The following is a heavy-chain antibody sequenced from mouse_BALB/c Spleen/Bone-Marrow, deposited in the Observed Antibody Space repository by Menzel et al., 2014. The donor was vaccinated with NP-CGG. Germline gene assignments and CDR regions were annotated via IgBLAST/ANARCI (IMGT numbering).Heavy chain of an antibody. Sequence: EVKLVESGGGLVQPGGSRQLSCAASGFTFSSFGMHWVRQAPEKGLEWVAYISSGSSTIYYADTVKGRFTISRDNPKNTLFLQMTSLRSEDTAMYYCARGGNFAWFSYWGQGTLVTGSA. J-gene: IGHJ3*01. CDR1: GFTFSSFG. V-gene: IGHV5-17*02. CDR2: ISSGSSTI. D-gene: IGHD2-1*01. CDR3: ARGGNFAWFSY.